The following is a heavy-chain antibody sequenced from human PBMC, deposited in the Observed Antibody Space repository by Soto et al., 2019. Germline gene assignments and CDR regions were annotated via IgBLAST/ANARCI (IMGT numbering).Heavy chain of an antibody. J-gene: IGHJ2*01. V-gene: IGHV3-23*01. CDR2: ISGSGDGT. CDR1: GFTFNTFA. Sequence: EVQLLESGGGLVQPGGSLRLSCAGSGFTFNTFAMAWVRQAPGKGLEWVSGISGSGDGTYYAESVKGRFTIPRDNSKNTVYLQMSSLSVEDTAVYYCAKSKSVTMVRGVNWYFDLWGRGTLVSVSS. CDR3: AKSKSVTMVRGVNWYFDL. D-gene: IGHD3-10*01.